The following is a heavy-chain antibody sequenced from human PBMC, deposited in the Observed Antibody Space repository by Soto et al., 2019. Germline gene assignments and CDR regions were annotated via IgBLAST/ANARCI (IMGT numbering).Heavy chain of an antibody. CDR3: ARGPTRSIAVAGRFDY. D-gene: IGHD6-19*01. Sequence: PSETQSLTCTVSGGSISSYYWSWIRQPAGKGLEWIGRIYTSGSTNYNPSLKSRVTMSVDTSKNQFSLKLSSVTAADTAVYYCARGPTRSIAVAGRFDYWGQGTLVPVSS. J-gene: IGHJ4*02. CDR1: GGSISSYY. CDR2: IYTSGST. V-gene: IGHV4-4*07.